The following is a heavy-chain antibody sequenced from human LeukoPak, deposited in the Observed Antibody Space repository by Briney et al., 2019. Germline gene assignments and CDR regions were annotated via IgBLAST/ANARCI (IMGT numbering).Heavy chain of an antibody. CDR1: GFTVSSNY. CDR3: ARSITMNRGPFGN. D-gene: IGHD3-10*01. J-gene: IGHJ4*02. V-gene: IGHV3-53*01. CDR2: IYSGGST. Sequence: GGSLRLSCAASGFTVSSNYMNWVRQAPGKGLEWLSIIYSGGSTYYADSVRGRFTISRDNSKNTLLLQMNSLRAEDTAVYYCARSITMNRGPFGNWGQGTLVTVSS.